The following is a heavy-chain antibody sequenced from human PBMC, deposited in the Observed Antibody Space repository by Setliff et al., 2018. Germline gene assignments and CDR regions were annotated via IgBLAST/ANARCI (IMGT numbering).Heavy chain of an antibody. V-gene: IGHV1-69*05. CDR1: GGTFRSYD. J-gene: IGHJ3*02. CDR3: ARDPRGYSGFDRFRGAFNI. CDR2: IMPIFGKV. D-gene: IGHD5-12*01. Sequence: ASVKVSCKTSGGTFRSYDISWVRQAPGQGLEWMGGIMPIFGKVKYVQKFQGRVTMTTDTSTATAYMELRGLRSDDTAVYYCARDPRGYSGFDRFRGAFNIWGQGTMVTVSS.